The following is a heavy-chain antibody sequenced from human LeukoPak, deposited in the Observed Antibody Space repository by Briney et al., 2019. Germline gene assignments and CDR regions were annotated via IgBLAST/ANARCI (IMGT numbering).Heavy chain of an antibody. CDR1: GSSISSYY. CDR3: AREVVYYYYYMDV. CDR2: IYTSGST. V-gene: IGHV4-4*07. Sequence: PSETLSLTCTVSGSSISSYYWSWIRQPAGKGLEWIGRIYTSGSTNYNPSLKSRLTMSVDTSKNQFSLRLSSVTAADTAVYYCAREVVYYYYYMDVWGKGTTVTISS. J-gene: IGHJ6*03.